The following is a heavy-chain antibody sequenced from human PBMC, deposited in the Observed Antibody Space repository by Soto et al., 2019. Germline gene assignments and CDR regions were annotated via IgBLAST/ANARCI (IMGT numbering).Heavy chain of an antibody. V-gene: IGHV3-30-3*01. Sequence: PGGSLRLSCAASGFTFSSYAMHWVRQAPGKGLEWVAVISYDGSNKYYADSVKGRFTISRDNSKNTLYLQMNSLRAEDTAVYYCARVQLRRDSSSLYYYYYGMDVWGQGTTVTVSS. CDR1: GFTFSSYA. CDR3: ARVQLRRDSSSLYYYYYGMDV. CDR2: ISYDGSNK. J-gene: IGHJ6*02. D-gene: IGHD6-6*01.